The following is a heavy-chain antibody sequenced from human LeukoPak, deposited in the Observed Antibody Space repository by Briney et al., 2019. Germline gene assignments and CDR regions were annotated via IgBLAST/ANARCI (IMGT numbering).Heavy chain of an antibody. J-gene: IGHJ4*02. Sequence: GGSLRLSCAASGFTFNNYGMHWVRQAPGKGLEWVTVIWYDGSNRYYADSVKGRVTISRDTSENTVSLQINNVKVDDTAIYYCARGTGAKRYYFDLWGQGILVTVSS. V-gene: IGHV3-33*01. CDR2: IWYDGSNR. CDR3: ARGTGAKRYYFDL. CDR1: GFTFNNYG.